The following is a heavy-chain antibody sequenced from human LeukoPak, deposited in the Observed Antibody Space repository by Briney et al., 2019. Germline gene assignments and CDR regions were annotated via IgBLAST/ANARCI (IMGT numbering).Heavy chain of an antibody. Sequence: SETLSLTCTGSGGSISSYYWSWIRQPPGKRLEWIGHIYYSGSTNYNPSLKSRVTISVDTSKNQFTLKLSSVTAADTAVYYCASRSSIWSGYQDALYYFDSWGQGTLVTVSS. D-gene: IGHD3-3*01. CDR3: ASRSSIWSGYQDALYYFDS. CDR2: IYYSGST. J-gene: IGHJ4*02. V-gene: IGHV4-59*01. CDR1: GGSISSYY.